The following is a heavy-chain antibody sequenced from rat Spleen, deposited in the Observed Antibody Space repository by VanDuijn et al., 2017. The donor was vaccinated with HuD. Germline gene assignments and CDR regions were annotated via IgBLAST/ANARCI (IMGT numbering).Heavy chain of an antibody. CDR2: INYDGIGT. CDR1: GFSLSSNW. Sequence: EVQLVESGGGLVQPGSPLKLSCAASGFSLSSNWLNWIRQAPTKGLEWVATINYDGIGTYYRDSVKGRFTISRDNAKSTLYLQMDSLRSEDTATYYCARPTEGIAWFVYWGQGTLVTVSS. J-gene: IGHJ3*01. CDR3: ARPTEGIAWFVY. D-gene: IGHD1-11*01. V-gene: IGHV5-29*01.